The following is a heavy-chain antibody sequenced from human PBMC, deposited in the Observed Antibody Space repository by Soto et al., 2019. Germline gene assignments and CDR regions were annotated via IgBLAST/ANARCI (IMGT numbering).Heavy chain of an antibody. V-gene: IGHV1-2*04. Sequence: ASVKVSCEASGYTFTSYGISWVRQAPGQGLEWMGWINPNSGGTNYAQKFQGWVTMTRDTSISTAYMELSRLRSDGTAVYYCARDSGYSSGWPPYYYYGMDVWGQGTTVTVSS. D-gene: IGHD6-19*01. CDR1: GYTFTSYG. CDR3: ARDSGYSSGWPPYYYYGMDV. J-gene: IGHJ6*02. CDR2: INPNSGGT.